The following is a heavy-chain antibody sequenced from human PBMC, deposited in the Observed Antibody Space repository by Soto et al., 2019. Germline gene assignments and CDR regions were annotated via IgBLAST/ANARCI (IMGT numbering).Heavy chain of an antibody. CDR2: IYYSGST. CDR1: GGSISSGDYY. Sequence: SETLPLTGTVSGGSISSGDYYWSWIRQPPGKGLEWIGYIYYSGSTYYNPSLKSRVTISVDTSKNQFSLKLSSVTAADTAVYYCARESLRDGMDVWGQGTTVTVSS. J-gene: IGHJ6*02. CDR3: ARESLRDGMDV. V-gene: IGHV4-30-4*01.